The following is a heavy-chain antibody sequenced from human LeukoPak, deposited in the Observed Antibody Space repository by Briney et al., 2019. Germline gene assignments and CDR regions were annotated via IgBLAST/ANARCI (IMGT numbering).Heavy chain of an antibody. J-gene: IGHJ4*02. D-gene: IGHD3-10*01. Sequence: GGSLKLSCVASGFTFSDSAMHWVRQAPGKGLEWVAVIWYDGSNKYYADSVKDRFTISRDNSTNTLYLQMNSLRVEDTAVYYCARVQGRYFGSGSYSGVDHWGQGTLVTVSS. CDR2: IWYDGSNK. CDR3: ARVQGRYFGSGSYSGVDH. CDR1: GFTFSDSA. V-gene: IGHV3-33*08.